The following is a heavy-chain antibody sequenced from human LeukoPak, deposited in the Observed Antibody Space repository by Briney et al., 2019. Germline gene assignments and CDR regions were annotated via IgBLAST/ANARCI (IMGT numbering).Heavy chain of an antibody. J-gene: IGHJ2*01. Sequence: GSLRLSCAASGFTFSSYAMSWVRQAPGKGLGWVSAISGSGGSTYYADSVKGRFTISRDNSKNTLYLQMNSLRAEDTAVYYCAKAYTGYSGAARGYFDLWGRGTLVTVSS. D-gene: IGHD5-12*01. CDR2: ISGSGGST. CDR1: GFTFSSYA. CDR3: AKAYTGYSGAARGYFDL. V-gene: IGHV3-23*01.